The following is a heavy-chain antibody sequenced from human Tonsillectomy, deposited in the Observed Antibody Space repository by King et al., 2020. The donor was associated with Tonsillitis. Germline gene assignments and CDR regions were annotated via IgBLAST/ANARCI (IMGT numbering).Heavy chain of an antibody. CDR1: GFTFSSYA. Sequence: VQLVESGGGLVQPGGSLRLSCAASGFTFSSYAMNWVRQAPGKGLEWVSAISGSGGSTFYADSVKGRFTISRDNSKNTLYLQMNSLRAEDTAVYYCAKDFLWYSSSWYFDYWGQGTLVTVSS. CDR2: ISGSGGST. V-gene: IGHV3-23*04. J-gene: IGHJ4*02. CDR3: AKDFLWYSSSWYFDY. D-gene: IGHD6-13*01.